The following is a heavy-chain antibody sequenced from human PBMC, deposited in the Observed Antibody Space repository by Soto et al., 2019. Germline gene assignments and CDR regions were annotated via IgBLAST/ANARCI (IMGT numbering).Heavy chain of an antibody. CDR1: GYTFPSST. CDR2: INAYSGDR. J-gene: IGHJ4*02. D-gene: IGHD4-17*01. CDR3: ASANYGDSDY. Sequence: QGELVQSGAEVKKPGASVKVSCKASGYTFPSSTISWLRQAPGQGLEWLGWINAYSGDRKFAQRFQGRVTMTTDTSTSTPYLQLTSLTSDDTAIYYCASANYGDSDYWGQGNLLTVSS. V-gene: IGHV1-18*01.